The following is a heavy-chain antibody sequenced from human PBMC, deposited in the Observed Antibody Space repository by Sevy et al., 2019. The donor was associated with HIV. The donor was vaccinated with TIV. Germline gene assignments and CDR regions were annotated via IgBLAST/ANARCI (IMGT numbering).Heavy chain of an antibody. CDR3: ARRGGLTDDGFEM. CDR1: GFTFSSYT. Sequence: GGSLRLSCAASGFTFSSYTMDWVRQAPGKGLEWVSSIIIGSHYIYYADSLKGRFTISRDNAKNAVFLQMHSLRAEDTALYYCARRGGLTDDGFEMWGQGTMVTV. V-gene: IGHV3-21*03. CDR2: IIIGSHYI. D-gene: IGHD3-16*01. J-gene: IGHJ3*02.